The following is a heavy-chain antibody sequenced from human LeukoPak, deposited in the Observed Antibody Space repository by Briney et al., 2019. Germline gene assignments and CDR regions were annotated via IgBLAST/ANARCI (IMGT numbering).Heavy chain of an antibody. CDR3: AREEMATISDAFDI. CDR2: IKQDGSEK. D-gene: IGHD5-24*01. Sequence: GGSLRLSCAASGFTFSSYWMTWVRQAPGKGLEWVANIKQDGSEKYYVDSVKGRFTISRDNAKNSLYLQMNSLRAEDTAVYYCAREEMATISDAFDIWAKGQWSPSLQ. V-gene: IGHV3-7*04. CDR1: GFTFSSYW. J-gene: IGHJ3*02.